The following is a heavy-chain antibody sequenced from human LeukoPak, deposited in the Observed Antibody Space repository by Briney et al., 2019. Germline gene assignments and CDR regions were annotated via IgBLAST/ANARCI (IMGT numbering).Heavy chain of an antibody. CDR1: GFTFSSYA. V-gene: IGHV3-30*04. CDR3: ARGVYYYGSGSYPDDAFDI. D-gene: IGHD3-10*01. J-gene: IGHJ3*02. CDR2: ISYDGSNK. Sequence: GGSLRLSCAASGFTFSSYAMHWVRQAPGKGREWGAVISYDGSNKYYADSVKGRFTISRDNSKNTLYLQMNSLRAEDTAVYYCARGVYYYGSGSYPDDAFDIWGQGTMVTVSS.